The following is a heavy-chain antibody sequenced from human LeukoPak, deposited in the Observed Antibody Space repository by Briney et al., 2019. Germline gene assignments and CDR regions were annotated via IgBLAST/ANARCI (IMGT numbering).Heavy chain of an antibody. V-gene: IGHV4-61*02. CDR1: GGSISSGSYY. CDR2: IYTSGST. J-gene: IGHJ5*02. CDR3: ARVRVTMVRGVRRVSWFDP. Sequence: SETLSLTCTVSGGSISSGSYYWSWIRQPAGKGLEWIGRIYTSGSTNYNPSLKSRVTISVDTSKNQFSLKLSSVTAADTAVYYCARVRVTMVRGVRRVSWFDPWGQGTLVTVSS. D-gene: IGHD3-10*01.